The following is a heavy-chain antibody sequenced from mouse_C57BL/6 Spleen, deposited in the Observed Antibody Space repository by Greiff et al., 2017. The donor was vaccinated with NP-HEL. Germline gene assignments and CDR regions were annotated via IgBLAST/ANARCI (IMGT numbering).Heavy chain of an antibody. Sequence: QVQLQQSGPELVKPGASVKISCKASGYAFSSSWMNWVKQRPGKGLEWIGRIYPGDGDTNYNGKFKGKATLTADKSSSTAYMQLSSLTSEDAAVYCCAVYGYDPTDPAYWGQGTLVTVSA. CDR3: AVYGYDPTDPAY. V-gene: IGHV1-82*01. D-gene: IGHD2-2*01. CDR2: IYPGDGDT. CDR1: GYAFSSSW. J-gene: IGHJ3*01.